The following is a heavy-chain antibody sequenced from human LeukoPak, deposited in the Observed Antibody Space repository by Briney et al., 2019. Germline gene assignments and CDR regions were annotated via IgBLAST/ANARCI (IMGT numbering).Heavy chain of an antibody. J-gene: IGHJ4*02. Sequence: PGGSLTLSCTTSGFTFSNYWMYWVRQAPGKGLMWVSRIKSDGTGITYTDSVEGRFTISRDNAKNTLYLQMNSLRDEDTAVHYCVRGQTIDYWGQGTLVTVSS. D-gene: IGHD3-3*01. CDR3: VRGQTIDY. V-gene: IGHV3-74*01. CDR1: GFTFSNYW. CDR2: IKSDGTGI.